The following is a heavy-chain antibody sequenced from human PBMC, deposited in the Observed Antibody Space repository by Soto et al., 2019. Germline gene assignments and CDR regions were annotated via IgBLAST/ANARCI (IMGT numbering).Heavy chain of an antibody. J-gene: IGHJ5*02. CDR3: ARDNGMAGSFDP. CDR2: ITASSATI. Sequence: EMQLVESGGGLVQPGESLRLSCAASGFTFSAYSMNWVRQAPGKGLEWISYITASSATIYYADSVKGRFTISRDNVKNSLYLQMNSLREGDTAVYYCARDNGMAGSFDPWGQGTLVTVSS. D-gene: IGHD2-8*01. CDR1: GFTFSAYS. V-gene: IGHV3-48*02.